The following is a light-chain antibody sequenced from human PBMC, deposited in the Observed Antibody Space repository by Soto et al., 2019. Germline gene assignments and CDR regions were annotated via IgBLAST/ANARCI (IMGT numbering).Light chain of an antibody. Sequence: EIVMTQSPATLSVSPGERATLSCRASQSVSSSLAWYQQKPGQAPRLLIYGAPTRATGIPARFSGSGSGTEFTLTISSLQSEDFAVYYCQQYNNWPLYTFGQGTKLEIK. CDR2: GAP. CDR3: QQYNNWPLYT. J-gene: IGKJ2*01. V-gene: IGKV3-15*01. CDR1: QSVSSS.